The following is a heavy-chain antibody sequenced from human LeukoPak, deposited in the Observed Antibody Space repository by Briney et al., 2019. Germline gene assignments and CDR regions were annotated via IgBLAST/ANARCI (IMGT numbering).Heavy chain of an antibody. CDR2: ISNSGDKT. Sequence: GGSLRLSCAVSGFTFSRFAMSWVRQAPGEGLEWVSSISNSGDKTFYADSVKGRFTISRDNSKNTLYLRMNSQRAEGTAVYYCASRYIYGDFGRLDAFDIWGQGTMVTVS. V-gene: IGHV3-23*01. J-gene: IGHJ3*02. CDR1: GFTFSRFA. CDR3: ASRYIYGDFGRLDAFDI. D-gene: IGHD4-17*01.